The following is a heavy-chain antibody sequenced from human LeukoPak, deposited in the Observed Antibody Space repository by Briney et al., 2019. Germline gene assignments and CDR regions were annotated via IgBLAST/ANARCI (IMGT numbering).Heavy chain of an antibody. J-gene: IGHJ4*02. V-gene: IGHV4-59*08. CDR1: GDSISSYY. D-gene: IGHD2-21*02. Sequence: SETLSLTCTVSGDSISSYYWAWIRQPPGKGLEWIGYVYYSGSTQYNPSLQSRVTISVGTSKKQFSLRLSSATAADTAVYYCARYAVVTAYFDYWGQGTLVTVSS. CDR3: ARYAVVTAYFDY. CDR2: VYYSGST.